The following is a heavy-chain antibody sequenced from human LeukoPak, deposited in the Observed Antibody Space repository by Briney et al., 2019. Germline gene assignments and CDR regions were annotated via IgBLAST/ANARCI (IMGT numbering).Heavy chain of an antibody. J-gene: IGHJ4*02. Sequence: SETLSLTCTVSGASIRSYYWSWIRQPPGKGLEWIGYIYYSGSTNYNPSLKSRATISVDTSKNQFSLRLSSVTAADTAVYYCAREVYGRAGFYFDYWGQGSLVTVSS. CDR3: AREVYGRAGFYFDY. CDR2: IYYSGST. V-gene: IGHV4-59*01. D-gene: IGHD5/OR15-5a*01. CDR1: GASIRSYY.